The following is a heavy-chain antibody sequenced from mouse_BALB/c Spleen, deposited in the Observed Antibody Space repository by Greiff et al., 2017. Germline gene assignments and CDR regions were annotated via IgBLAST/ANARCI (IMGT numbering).Heavy chain of an antibody. Sequence: DVKLVESGGGLVKLGGSLKLSCAASGFTFSSYYMSWVRQTPEKRLELVAAINSNGGSTYYPDTVKGRFTISRDNAKNTLYLQMSSLKSEDTALYYCARRGGNHWYFDVWGAGTTVTVSS. J-gene: IGHJ1*01. CDR2: INSNGGST. V-gene: IGHV5-6-2*01. D-gene: IGHD2-1*01. CDR3: ARRGGNHWYFDV. CDR1: GFTFSSYY.